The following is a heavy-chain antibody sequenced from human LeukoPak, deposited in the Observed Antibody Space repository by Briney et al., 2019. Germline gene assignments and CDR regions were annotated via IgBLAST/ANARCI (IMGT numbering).Heavy chain of an antibody. CDR3: ARHLISYGMDV. Sequence: GESLKISCKGSGYRFISYGIAWVRQMPGKGLEWMGIIYPGDSDTRYSPSFQGQVTISADKSISTAYLQWSSLKASDTAMYYCARHLISYGMDVWGQGTTVTVSS. CDR2: IYPGDSDT. V-gene: IGHV5-51*01. J-gene: IGHJ6*02. CDR1: GYRFISYG.